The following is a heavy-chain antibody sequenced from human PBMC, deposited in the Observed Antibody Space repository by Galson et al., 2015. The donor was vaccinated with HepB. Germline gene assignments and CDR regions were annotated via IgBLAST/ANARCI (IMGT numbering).Heavy chain of an antibody. J-gene: IGHJ4*02. D-gene: IGHD3-9*01. CDR2: IKQDGSEK. Sequence: SLRLSCAASGFTFSSYWMSWVRQAPGKGLEWVANIKQDGSEKYYVDSVKGRFTISRDNAKNSLYLQMNSLRAEDTAVYYCASGILTGYYMAYPGGYFDYWGQGTLVTVSS. V-gene: IGHV3-7*03. CDR3: ASGILTGYYMAYPGGYFDY. CDR1: GFTFSSYW.